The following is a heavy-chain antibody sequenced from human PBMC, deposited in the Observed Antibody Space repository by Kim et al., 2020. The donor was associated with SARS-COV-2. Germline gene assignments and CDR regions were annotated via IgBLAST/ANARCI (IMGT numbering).Heavy chain of an antibody. Sequence: ASVKVSCKASGYTFTSYAMNWVRQAPGQGLEWMGWINTNTGNPTYAQGFTGRFVFSLDTSVSTAYLQISSLKAEDTAVYYCARDGNLRIAAAGTMDYWGHGTLVTVSS. V-gene: IGHV7-4-1*02. CDR3: ARDGNLRIAAAGTMDY. CDR1: GYTFTSYA. D-gene: IGHD6-13*01. J-gene: IGHJ4*01. CDR2: INTNTGNP.